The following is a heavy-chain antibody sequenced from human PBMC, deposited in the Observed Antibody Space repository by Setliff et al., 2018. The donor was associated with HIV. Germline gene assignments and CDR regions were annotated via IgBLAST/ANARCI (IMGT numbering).Heavy chain of an antibody. J-gene: IGHJ4*02. D-gene: IGHD1-1*01. Sequence: SETLSLTCAVSGYSIRSGYYWGWIRQSPGKGLEWIGTMFRTGTSYYNPSLTNRVTISQDTSKNQFSLELTSVTAADTAVYCCATVDGTRYLDYWGQGKLVTVSS. CDR2: MFRTGTS. CDR1: GYSIRSGYY. V-gene: IGHV4-38-2*01. CDR3: ATVDGTRYLDY.